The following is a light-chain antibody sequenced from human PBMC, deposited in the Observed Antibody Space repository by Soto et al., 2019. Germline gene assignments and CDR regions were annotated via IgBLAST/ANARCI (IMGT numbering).Light chain of an antibody. Sequence: QSALTQPPSASGSPGQSVTISCTGTSSDIGGYNSVSWYQQHPGKAPRLMIYEVNKRPSGVPDRFSGSKSGYTASLTVSGLQTEDEAFYYCCSYAGGTTLVFGGGTKLTVL. CDR1: SSDIGGYNS. CDR2: EVN. V-gene: IGLV2-8*01. J-gene: IGLJ2*01. CDR3: CSYAGGTTLV.